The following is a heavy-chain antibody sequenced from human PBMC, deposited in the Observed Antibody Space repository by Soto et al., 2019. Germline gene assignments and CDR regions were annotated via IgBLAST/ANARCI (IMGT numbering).Heavy chain of an antibody. D-gene: IGHD4-4*01. Sequence: GGSLRLSCAASGFTVSSNYMSWVRQAPGKGLEWVSVIYSGGSTYYADSVKGRFTISRDNSKNTLYLQMNSLRAEDTAVYYCARDMSTVTTSDYYYYMDVWGKGTTVTVS. CDR3: ARDMSTVTTSDYYYYMDV. V-gene: IGHV3-66*01. CDR2: IYSGGST. J-gene: IGHJ6*03. CDR1: GFTVSSNY.